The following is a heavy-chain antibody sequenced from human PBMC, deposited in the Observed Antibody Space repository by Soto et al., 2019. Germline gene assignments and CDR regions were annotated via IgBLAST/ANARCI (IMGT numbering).Heavy chain of an antibody. V-gene: IGHV3-74*01. CDR3: SRETLCFGDSPRS. Sequence: EVQLVESGGGSVQTGGSLKLSCAASGFTFGSYWMDWVRQAPGKGLVWVSRINGDGSRITYADSVKGRFTISRNNAQNTIYLQMNSLRADDSAVYYCSRETLCFGDSPRSGGQGPLVTVSS. D-gene: IGHD3-10*01. J-gene: IGHJ4*02. CDR1: GFTFGSYW. CDR2: INGDGSRI.